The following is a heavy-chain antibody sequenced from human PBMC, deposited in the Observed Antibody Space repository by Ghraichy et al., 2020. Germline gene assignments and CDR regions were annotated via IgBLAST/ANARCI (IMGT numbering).Heavy chain of an antibody. CDR3: ARDKSILRYFDWSGPHFDY. CDR1: GGSFSGYY. V-gene: IGHV4-34*01. J-gene: IGHJ4*02. Sequence: SETLSLTCAVYGGSFSGYYWSWIRQPPGKGLEWIGEINHSGSTNYNPSLKSRVTISVDTSKNQFSLKLSSVTAADTAVYYCARDKSILRYFDWSGPHFDYWGQGTLVTVSS. D-gene: IGHD3-9*01. CDR2: INHSGST.